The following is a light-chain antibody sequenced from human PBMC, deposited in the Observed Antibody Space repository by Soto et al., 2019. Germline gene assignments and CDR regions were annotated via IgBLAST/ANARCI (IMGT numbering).Light chain of an antibody. CDR1: SSDVGGYNY. V-gene: IGLV2-14*01. J-gene: IGLJ1*01. CDR2: DVR. CDR3: SSYESTSTYV. Sequence: QSVLTQPASVSGSPGQSITISCAGTSSDVGGYNYVSWYQQHPGRAPKLMIFDVRNRPSGVSNRFSGFKSGNTASLTISGLQAEDEADYYCSSYESTSTYVFGTGTKVTVL.